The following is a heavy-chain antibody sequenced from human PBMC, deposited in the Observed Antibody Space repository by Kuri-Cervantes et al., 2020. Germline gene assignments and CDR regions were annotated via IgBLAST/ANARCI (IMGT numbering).Heavy chain of an antibody. CDR2: ISWSSGSI. J-gene: IGHJ4*02. V-gene: IGHV3-9*01. Sequence: SLKISCAASGFTFDDYAMHWVRQAPGKGLEWVSGISWSSGSIGYADSVKGRFTISRDNAKNSLYLQMNSLRAEDTAVYYCAREHWYYYDSSGYSFDYWGQGTLVTVSS. CDR3: AREHWYYYDSSGYSFDY. CDR1: GFTFDDYA. D-gene: IGHD3-22*01.